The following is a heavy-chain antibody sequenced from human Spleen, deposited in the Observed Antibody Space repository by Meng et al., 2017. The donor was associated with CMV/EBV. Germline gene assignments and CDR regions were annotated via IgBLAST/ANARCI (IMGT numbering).Heavy chain of an antibody. Sequence: GSLRLSCTVSGGSISSYYWSWIRQPPGKGLEWIGYISYSGSTNYNPSLKSRVTISGDTSKNHFSLKLSSVTAADTAVYYCARIQQDYRYGMDVWGQGTTVTVSS. V-gene: IGHV4-59*01. J-gene: IGHJ6*02. CDR3: ARIQQDYRYGMDV. CDR2: ISYSGST. D-gene: IGHD4/OR15-4a*01. CDR1: GGSISSYY.